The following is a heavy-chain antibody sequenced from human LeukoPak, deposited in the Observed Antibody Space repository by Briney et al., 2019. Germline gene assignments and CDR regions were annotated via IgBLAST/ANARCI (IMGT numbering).Heavy chain of an antibody. CDR3: ARSARTYYYYYRDV. CDR1: GCSFSSYA. D-gene: IGHD6-6*01. V-gene: IGHV1-69*01. Sequence: SVKVSCKSSGCSFSSYAFNWVRQAPGQGLEWVGVIITIFGTANYAHKFQGRVTITADESTSTAYIELSSLRSEDTAVYYWARSARTYYYYYRDVWGKGTAVTISS. CDR2: IITIFGTA. J-gene: IGHJ6*03.